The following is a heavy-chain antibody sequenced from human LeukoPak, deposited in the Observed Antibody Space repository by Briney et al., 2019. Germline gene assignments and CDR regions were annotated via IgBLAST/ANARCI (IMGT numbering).Heavy chain of an antibody. J-gene: IGHJ4*02. D-gene: IGHD5-12*01. CDR1: GFTFKSYA. V-gene: IGHV3-23*01. CDR2: ISGGGGST. CDR3: AKDSRGYSGYDFDS. Sequence: GGSLRLSCAASGFTFKSYAMSWVRQAPGKGLEWVSGISGGGGSTYYADSVKGRFTISRDNSKKKPYLQMNSLRAEDTAVYYCAKDSRGYSGYDFDSWGQGSLVTVSS.